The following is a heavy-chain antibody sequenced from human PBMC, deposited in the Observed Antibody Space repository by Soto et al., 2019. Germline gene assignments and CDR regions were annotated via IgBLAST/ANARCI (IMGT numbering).Heavy chain of an antibody. CDR3: AKDAPGSPRGAFDI. CDR1: GFTFDDYG. J-gene: IGHJ3*02. V-gene: IGHV3-20*04. Sequence: GGSLRLSCGASGFTFDDYGMNWVRQTPDKGLEWVSFINWSGDDSRYGDSVKGRFIVSRDNAKNSLYLEMNSLRVDDTALYYCAKDAPGSPRGAFDIWGQGTMVTVSS. CDR2: INWSGDDS.